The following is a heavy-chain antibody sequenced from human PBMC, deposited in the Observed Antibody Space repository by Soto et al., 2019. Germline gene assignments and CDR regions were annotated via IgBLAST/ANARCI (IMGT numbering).Heavy chain of an antibody. CDR1: GFTFSTYA. D-gene: IGHD2-15*01. V-gene: IGHV3-33*01. J-gene: IGHJ3*02. CDR2: IWYDGTSK. Sequence: QAQLVESGGGVVQPGRSLRLYCAASGFTFSTYAMHWVRQAPGKGLEWVAVIWYDGTSKFYGDFVRGRFTISRDNSNNTLYLQLNSLRPDDTAVYYCARTPLTSDAFDIWGQGTTVTVSA. CDR3: ARTPLTSDAFDI.